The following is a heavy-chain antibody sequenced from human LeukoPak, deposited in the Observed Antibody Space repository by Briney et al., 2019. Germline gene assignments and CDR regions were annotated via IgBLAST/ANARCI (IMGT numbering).Heavy chain of an antibody. CDR2: VSRSTTI. CDR3: VRGGGSFDS. J-gene: IGHJ4*02. D-gene: IGHD1-26*01. V-gene: IGHV3-48*04. CDR1: GFTFSAYS. Sequence: GGSLRLSCAASGFTFSAYSMNWVRQAPGKGLEWVSYVSRSTTIHYADSVKGRFTVSGDNANNTLYLQMNSLRAEDTAVYYCVRGGGSFDSWGQGTLVTVSS.